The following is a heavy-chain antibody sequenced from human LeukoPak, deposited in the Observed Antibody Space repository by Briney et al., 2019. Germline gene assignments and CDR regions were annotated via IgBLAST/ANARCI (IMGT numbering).Heavy chain of an antibody. CDR3: ARVGTAMVPRLDY. V-gene: IGHV4-59*08. D-gene: IGHD5-18*01. J-gene: IGHJ4*02. CDR1: GGSISSYY. CDR2: IYYSGST. Sequence: SETLSLTCTVSGGSISSYYWSWIRQPPGKGLEWIGYIYYSGSTNYNPSLKSRVTISVDTSKNQFSLKLSSVTAADTAVYYCARVGTAMVPRLDYWGQGTLVTVSS.